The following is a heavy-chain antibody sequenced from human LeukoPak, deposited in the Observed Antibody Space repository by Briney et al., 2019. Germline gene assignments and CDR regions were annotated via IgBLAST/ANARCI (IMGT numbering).Heavy chain of an antibody. J-gene: IGHJ6*03. CDR2: ISYDGSNK. V-gene: IGHV3-30*18. D-gene: IGHD6-13*01. CDR3: AKDMGSSLPYYMDV. Sequence: PGGSLRLSCAASGFTFSSYGMHWVRQAPGKGLEWVAVISYDGSNKYYADSVKGRFTISRDNSKNTLYLQMNSLRAEDTAVYYCAKDMGSSLPYYMDVWGKGTTVTVSS. CDR1: GFTFSSYG.